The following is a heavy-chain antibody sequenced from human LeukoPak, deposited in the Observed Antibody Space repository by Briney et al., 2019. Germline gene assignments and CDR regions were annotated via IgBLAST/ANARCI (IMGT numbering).Heavy chain of an antibody. CDR3: ASAYYDYVWGSYRHGAFDI. J-gene: IGHJ3*02. Sequence: ASVTVSCKASGYTFTGYYMHWVRQAPGQGVEWMGWINPNSGGTNYAQKFQGRVTMTRDTSISTAYMELSRLRSDDTAVYYCASAYYDYVWGSYRHGAFDIWGQGTMVTVSS. CDR2: INPNSGGT. V-gene: IGHV1-2*02. CDR1: GYTFTGYY. D-gene: IGHD3-16*02.